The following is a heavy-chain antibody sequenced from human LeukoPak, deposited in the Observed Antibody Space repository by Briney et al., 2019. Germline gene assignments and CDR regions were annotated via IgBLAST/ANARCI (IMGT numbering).Heavy chain of an antibody. Sequence: GGSLRLSCAASGFTFSSYGTHWVRQAPGKGLEWVAVISNDESNKYYADSVKGRFTISRNNSKNTLYLQMSSLRPEDTAFYYCAKDTGPDRALELFDIWGQGTMVTVSS. CDR1: GFTFSSYG. V-gene: IGHV3-30*18. D-gene: IGHD1-26*01. CDR3: AKDTGPDRALELFDI. J-gene: IGHJ3*02. CDR2: ISNDESNK.